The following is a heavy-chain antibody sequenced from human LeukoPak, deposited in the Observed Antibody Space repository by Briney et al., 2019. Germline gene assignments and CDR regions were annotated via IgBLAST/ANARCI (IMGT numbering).Heavy chain of an antibody. V-gene: IGHV3-48*01. Sequence: PGGSLRLSCAASGFIFSTYSMNWVRQAPGKGLEWVSYINSRSSTIYYADSVKGRFTISRDSAKNSLYLQMNSLRGEDTAVYYCAKVRAVLRFLPGYMDVWGKGTTVTVSS. CDR1: GFIFSTYS. J-gene: IGHJ6*03. CDR2: INSRSSTI. D-gene: IGHD3-3*01. CDR3: AKVRAVLRFLPGYMDV.